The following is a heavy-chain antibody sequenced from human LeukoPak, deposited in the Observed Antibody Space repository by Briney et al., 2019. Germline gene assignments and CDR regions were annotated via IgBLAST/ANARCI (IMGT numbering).Heavy chain of an antibody. Sequence: SETLSLTCAVYGGSFSGYYWSWIRQPPGKGLEWIGYIYYTGSTNSNPSLKSRVTVSVDTSKNQFSLKLSSMTAADTAVYYCARLDRSGYEMGGTWFDPWGQGTLVTVSS. CDR1: GGSFSGYY. J-gene: IGHJ5*02. V-gene: IGHV4-59*08. CDR2: IYYTGST. D-gene: IGHD3-22*01. CDR3: ARLDRSGYEMGGTWFDP.